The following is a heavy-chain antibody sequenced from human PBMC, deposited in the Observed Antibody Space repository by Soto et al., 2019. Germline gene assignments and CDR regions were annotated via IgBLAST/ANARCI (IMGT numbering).Heavy chain of an antibody. CDR1: GYTFSNFW. Sequence: GESLKSSCQCSGYTFSNFWIGWVRQLPGKGLEWMGIIYPGDHETRYSPSFHGKVTISADKSINTAYLQWNSLEASDTAVYFCARSPRSSPYFDYWGQGALVTVSS. J-gene: IGHJ4*02. CDR3: ARSPRSSPYFDY. V-gene: IGHV5-51*01. CDR2: IYPGDHET. D-gene: IGHD6-13*01.